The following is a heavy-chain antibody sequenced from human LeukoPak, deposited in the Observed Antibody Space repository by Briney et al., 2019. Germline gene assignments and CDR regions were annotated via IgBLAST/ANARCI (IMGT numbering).Heavy chain of an antibody. D-gene: IGHD6-6*01. Sequence: PGGSLRLSCAASGFTFSSYSMNWVRQAPGKGLEWVSSISSSSSYIYYADSVKGRFTISRDNAKNSLYLQMNSLRAEDTAVYYCARDRIAARRLFDYWGQGTLVTVSS. CDR3: ARDRIAARRLFDY. J-gene: IGHJ4*02. CDR2: ISSSSSYI. CDR1: GFTFSSYS. V-gene: IGHV3-21*01.